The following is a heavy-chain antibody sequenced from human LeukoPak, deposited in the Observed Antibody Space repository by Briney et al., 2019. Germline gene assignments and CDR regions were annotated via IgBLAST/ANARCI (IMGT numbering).Heavy chain of an antibody. CDR1: GYTFTSYG. V-gene: IGHV1-18*01. CDR2: ISAYNGNT. D-gene: IGHD3-10*01. Sequence: GASVKVSCKASGYTFTSYGISWLRQAPGQGLEWMGWISAYNGNTNYAQKLQGRVTMTTDTSTSTAYMELRSLRSDDTAVYYCARDTYYYGSGSYYNTYYHYYMDFWGKGTTVTVSS. CDR3: ARDTYYYGSGSYYNTYYHYYMDF. J-gene: IGHJ6*03.